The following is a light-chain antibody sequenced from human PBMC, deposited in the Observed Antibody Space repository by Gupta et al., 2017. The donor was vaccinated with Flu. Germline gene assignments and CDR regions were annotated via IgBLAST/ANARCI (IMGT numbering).Light chain of an antibody. CDR1: QSVSSDL. Sequence: ERVTLSCGASQSVSSDLLWWYQKKPEMATRLLNYDASSRGTGLPSRFSSSGCGEVFTPTISRLEHEDFAVYYYQKYGSSPGTFGQGTKVEIK. V-gene: IGKV3D-20*01. CDR3: QKYGSSPGT. J-gene: IGKJ1*01. CDR2: DAS.